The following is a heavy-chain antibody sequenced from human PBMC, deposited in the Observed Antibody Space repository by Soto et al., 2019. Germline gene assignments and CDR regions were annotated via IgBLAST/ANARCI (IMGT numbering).Heavy chain of an antibody. J-gene: IGHJ4*02. CDR2: ISSSSSTI. D-gene: IGHD3-22*01. Sequence: GGSLRLSCAASGFTFSSYSMNWVRQAPGKGLVWVSYISSSSSTIYYADSVKGRFTISRDNAKNSLYLQMNSLRDEDTAVYYCARDGASYYDSSGYYYWGGFDYWGQGTLVTVSS. V-gene: IGHV3-48*02. CDR1: GFTFSSYS. CDR3: ARDGASYYDSSGYYYWGGFDY.